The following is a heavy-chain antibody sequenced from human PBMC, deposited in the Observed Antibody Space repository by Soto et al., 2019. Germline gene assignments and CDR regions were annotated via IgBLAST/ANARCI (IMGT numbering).Heavy chain of an antibody. CDR2: IYYSGNT. CDR1: GGSISSSSYY. J-gene: IGHJ6*02. D-gene: IGHD3-10*01. CDR3: ARIAGDTMVRGVIRGYYYYYGMDV. Sequence: SETLSLTCTVSGGSISSSSYYWGWIRQPPGKGLEWIGSIYYSGNTYYNPSLKSRVTISVDTSKNQFSLKLSSVTAADTAVYYCARIAGDTMVRGVIRGYYYYYGMDVWGQGTTVIVSS. V-gene: IGHV4-39*01.